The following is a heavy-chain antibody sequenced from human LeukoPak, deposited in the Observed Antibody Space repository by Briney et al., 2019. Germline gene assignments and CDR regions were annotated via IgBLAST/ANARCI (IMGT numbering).Heavy chain of an antibody. Sequence: GESLKISCKGSGYNFTTYWIGWVRQMPGKGLEWMGIIYPGDSDTIYSPSFQGQVTISADKSINTAYLQWSSLKASDTAMYYCARLSRKTTVTTWFDPWGHGTLVTVSS. D-gene: IGHD4-17*01. CDR1: GYNFTTYW. CDR3: ARLSRKTTVTTWFDP. CDR2: IYPGDSDT. V-gene: IGHV5-51*01. J-gene: IGHJ5*02.